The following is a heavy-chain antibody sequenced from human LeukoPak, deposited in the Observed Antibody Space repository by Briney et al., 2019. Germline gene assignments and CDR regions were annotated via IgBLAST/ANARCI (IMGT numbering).Heavy chain of an antibody. CDR3: AKWANYDVLTGYYVSDY. J-gene: IGHJ4*02. Sequence: GASVRLFCTASGFTFSNYAISWVRHAPGKGLECVSAITGSDGNTYYADPVKGRFTLSRDNYKNALYLQKNSMRAEDTAVYYCAKWANYDVLTGYYVSDYWGQGTLVTVSS. V-gene: IGHV3-23*01. CDR2: ITGSDGNT. CDR1: GFTFSNYA. D-gene: IGHD3-9*01.